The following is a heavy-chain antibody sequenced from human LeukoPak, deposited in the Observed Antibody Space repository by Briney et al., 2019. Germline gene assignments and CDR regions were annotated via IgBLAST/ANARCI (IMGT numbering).Heavy chain of an antibody. CDR1: GGTFSSYA. CDR2: IIPIFGTA. Sequence: ASVKVSCKASGGTFSSYAISWVRQAPGQELEWMGGIIPIFGTANYAQKFQGRVTITADESTSTAYMELSSLRSEDTAVYYCASAGYSGSYRLYYYYYYYMDVWGKGTTVTISS. J-gene: IGHJ6*03. V-gene: IGHV1-69*13. D-gene: IGHD1-26*01. CDR3: ASAGYSGSYRLYYYYYYYMDV.